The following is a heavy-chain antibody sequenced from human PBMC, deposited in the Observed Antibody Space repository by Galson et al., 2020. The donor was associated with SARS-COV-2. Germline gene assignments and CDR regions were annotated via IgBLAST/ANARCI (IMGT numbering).Heavy chain of an antibody. CDR3: ARGGWKYSSSSPQPYYYYYMDV. V-gene: IGHV1-69*10. CDR2: IIPILGIA. J-gene: IGHJ6*03. Sequence: SVKVSCKASGGTFSSYAISWVRQAPGQGLEWMGGIIPILGIANYAQKFQGRVTITADKSTSTAYMELSSLRSEDTAVYYCARGGWKYSSSSPQPYYYYYMDVWGKGTTVTVSS. CDR1: GGTFSSYA. D-gene: IGHD6-6*01.